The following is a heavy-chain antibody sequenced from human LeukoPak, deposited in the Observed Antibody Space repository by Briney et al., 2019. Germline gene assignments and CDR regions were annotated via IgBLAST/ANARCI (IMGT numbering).Heavy chain of an antibody. CDR2: ISSTSSYI. CDR3: AKAGRDSHFDY. Sequence: GGSLRLSCAASEFTFSSYSVNWVRQAPGKGLEWVSSISSTSSYIYYADSVKGRFTVSRDNAKNSLYLQMNSLRAEDTAVYYCAKAGRDSHFDYWGQGTLVTVSS. D-gene: IGHD3/OR15-3a*01. CDR1: EFTFSSYS. V-gene: IGHV3-21*01. J-gene: IGHJ4*02.